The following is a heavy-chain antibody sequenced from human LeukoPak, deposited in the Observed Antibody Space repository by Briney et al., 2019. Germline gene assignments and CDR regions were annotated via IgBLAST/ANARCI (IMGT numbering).Heavy chain of an antibody. V-gene: IGHV3-48*01. CDR1: GFTFSSYS. D-gene: IGHD3-22*01. CDR3: ARTASSGSLLDY. CDR2: TSSYSSAI. Sequence: PGGSLRLSCAASGFTFSSYSMNWVRQAPGKGLEWASYTSSYSSAIYYADSVKGRFTISRDNAKTSLYLQMNSLRAEDTAVYYCARTASSGSLLDYWGQGTLVTVSS. J-gene: IGHJ4*02.